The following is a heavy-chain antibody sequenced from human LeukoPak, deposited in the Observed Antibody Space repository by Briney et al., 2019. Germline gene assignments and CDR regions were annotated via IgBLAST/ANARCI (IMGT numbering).Heavy chain of an antibody. V-gene: IGHV4-59*01. CDR2: IYYSGST. CDR3: ARDGVRQRDHCYYYGMDV. Sequence: SETLSLTCTVSGGSISSYYWSWIRQPPGKGLEWIGYIYYSGSTNYNPSLKSRVTISVDTSKNQFSLKLSSVTAADTAVYYCARDGVRQRDHCYYYGMDVWGKGTTVTVSS. CDR1: GGSISSYY. D-gene: IGHD1-1*01. J-gene: IGHJ6*04.